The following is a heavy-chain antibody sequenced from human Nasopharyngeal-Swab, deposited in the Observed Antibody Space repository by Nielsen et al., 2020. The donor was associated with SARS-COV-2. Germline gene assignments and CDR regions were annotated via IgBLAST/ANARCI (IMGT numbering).Heavy chain of an antibody. CDR2: IYYSGSN. Sequence: RQAPGKGLERVGSIYYSGSNYYNPTLKSRVTISEDTSKNKNCLKLSSVSAAVTAVYYCARDLAVGHCSGGSCYDYYYGMDVRPQGTTVTAS. V-gene: IGHV4-39*07. J-gene: IGHJ6*02. D-gene: IGHD2-15*01. CDR3: ARDLAVGHCSGGSCYDYYYGMDV.